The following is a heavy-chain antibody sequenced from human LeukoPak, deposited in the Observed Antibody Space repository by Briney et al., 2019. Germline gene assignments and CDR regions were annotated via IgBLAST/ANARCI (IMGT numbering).Heavy chain of an antibody. V-gene: IGHV4-39*07. CDR1: GGSISSSSYY. CDR2: IYYSGST. CDR3: EKGTAVTTVTSY. D-gene: IGHD4-17*01. Sequence: SETLSLTCTVSGGSISSSSYYWGWIRQPPGKGLEWIGSIYYSGSTYYNPSLKSRVTISVDTAKNQFYLKLSSVTAAATAVYYCEKGTAVTTVTSYWGQGTLVTVSS. J-gene: IGHJ4*02.